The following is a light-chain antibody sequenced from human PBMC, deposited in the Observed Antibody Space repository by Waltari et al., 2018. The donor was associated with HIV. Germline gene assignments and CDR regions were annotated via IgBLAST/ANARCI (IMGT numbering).Light chain of an antibody. V-gene: IGKV4-1*01. CDR3: QQYYSTPWT. Sequence: DIVMIQSPDSLTVSLGERATINCKSSQSILYSANNKNYLTWYQQKPGQPPKLLIYWASTRESGVPDRFSGSGSGTDFILTIGSLQAEDVAVYYCQQYYSTPWTFGQGTKVEIK. CDR2: WAS. J-gene: IGKJ1*01. CDR1: QSILYSANNKNY.